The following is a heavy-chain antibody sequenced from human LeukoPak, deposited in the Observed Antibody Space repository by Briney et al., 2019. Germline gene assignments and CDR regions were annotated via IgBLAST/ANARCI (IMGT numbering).Heavy chain of an antibody. CDR3: ARHRGYCSGGNCYSNYLDY. CDR1: GLXFSRHG. V-gene: IGHV3-33*01. D-gene: IGHD2-15*01. Sequence: GGSLRLSCAASGLXFSRHGMHWVRQAPGKGLEWVALIWSGGSDTFYTDSVKGRFSISRDDSKNTLYLQMNSLRAEDTGVYYCARHRGYCSGGNCYSNYLDYWGQGTLVTVSS. J-gene: IGHJ4*02. CDR2: IWSGGSDT.